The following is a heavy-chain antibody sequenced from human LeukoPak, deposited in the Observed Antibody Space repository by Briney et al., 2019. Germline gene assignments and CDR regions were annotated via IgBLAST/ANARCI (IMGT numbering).Heavy chain of an antibody. D-gene: IGHD2-2*01. CDR1: GGSISSYY. V-gene: IGHV4-59*01. CDR3: ARVYQDIVVVPAATKQKNYYYYYMDV. J-gene: IGHJ6*03. CDR2: IYYSGST. Sequence: KASETLSLTCTVSGGSISSYYWSWTRQPPGKGLEWIGYIYYSGSTNYNPSLKSRVTISVDTSKNQFSLKLSSVTAADTAVYYCARVYQDIVVVPAATKQKNYYYYYMDVWGKGTTVTVSS.